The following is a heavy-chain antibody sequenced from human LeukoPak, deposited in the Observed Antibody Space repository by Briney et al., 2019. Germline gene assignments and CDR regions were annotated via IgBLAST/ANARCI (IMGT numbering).Heavy chain of an antibody. CDR2: ISGSGGST. CDR3: AKGVYSSGWYGSIDY. D-gene: IGHD6-19*01. Sequence: GGSLRLSCATSGFTFSSYAMSWVRQAPGKGLEWVSAISGSGGSTYYADSVKGRFTISRDNSKNTLYLQMNSLRAEDTAVYYCAKGVYSSGWYGSIDYWGQGTLVTVSS. V-gene: IGHV3-23*01. CDR1: GFTFSSYA. J-gene: IGHJ4*02.